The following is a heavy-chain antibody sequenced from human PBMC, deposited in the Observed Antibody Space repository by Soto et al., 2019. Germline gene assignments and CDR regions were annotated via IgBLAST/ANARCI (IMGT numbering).Heavy chain of an antibody. J-gene: IGHJ2*01. D-gene: IGHD3-10*01. Sequence: QVQLLQSGAEVKKPGASVRVSCRASGYTFKNYDINWVRRDPGQGLEWMGWMNPNSGNTGYAQKFQDRVTMTSDTSTRTAYMELSSLTAEDTALYYCARRMTWSLWCFDLWGSGTQVTVSS. V-gene: IGHV1-8*01. CDR1: GYTFKNYD. CDR2: MNPNSGNT. CDR3: ARRMTWSLWCFDL.